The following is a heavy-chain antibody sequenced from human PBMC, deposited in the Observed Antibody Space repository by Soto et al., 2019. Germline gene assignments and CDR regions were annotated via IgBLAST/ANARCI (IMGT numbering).Heavy chain of an antibody. D-gene: IGHD3-22*01. CDR2: ISHDGSDR. CDR1: VFTFSAYA. CDR3: ARDRCYYDSSGYADY. J-gene: IGHJ4*02. V-gene: IGHV3-30-3*01. Sequence: QMQLVESGGGVVQPGRSMRLSCAASVFTFSAYAMHWVRQAPGKGLEWVAVISHDGSDRYYADSVKGRFTISRDNSKNTLYLKMNSLRDEDTAVYYCARDRCYYDSSGYADYWGQGSLVTVSS.